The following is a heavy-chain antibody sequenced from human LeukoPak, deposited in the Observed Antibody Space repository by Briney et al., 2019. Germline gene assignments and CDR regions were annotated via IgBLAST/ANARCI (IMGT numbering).Heavy chain of an antibody. Sequence: PSETLSLTCAVSGDSISSGGYSWRWIRQPPGKGLEWIGYIYHTGYIYYSGSAYYNPSLRNRVTISVDKSKNQFSLELSSVTVADTAVYYCVRCPLAFYDRSGYPRVWFDSWGQGTLVTVSS. CDR1: GDSISSGGYS. D-gene: IGHD3-22*01. CDR3: VRCPLAFYDRSGYPRVWFDS. J-gene: IGHJ5*01. CDR2: IYHTGYIYYSGSA. V-gene: IGHV4-30-2*01.